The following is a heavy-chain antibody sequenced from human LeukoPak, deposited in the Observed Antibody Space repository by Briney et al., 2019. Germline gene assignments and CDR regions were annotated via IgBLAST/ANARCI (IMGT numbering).Heavy chain of an antibody. CDR3: ARGYGDYDNSFDP. V-gene: IGHV4-30-2*01. CDR2: IYHSGNT. D-gene: IGHD4-17*01. CDR1: GGSISSGGYS. Sequence: SETLSLTCTVSGGSISSGGYSWRWIRQPPGKGLEWIAYIYHSGNTYYNPSLKSRVTISVDTSKNQFSLRLTSVSAADTAVYYCARGYGDYDNSFDPWGQGTLVTVSS. J-gene: IGHJ5*02.